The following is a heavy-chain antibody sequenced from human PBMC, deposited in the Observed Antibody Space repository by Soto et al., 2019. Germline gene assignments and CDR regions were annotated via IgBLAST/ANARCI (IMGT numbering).Heavy chain of an antibody. J-gene: IGHJ4*02. V-gene: IGHV1-69*01. CDR2: IIPSFGTA. CDR1: GGTFSSYA. D-gene: IGHD4-17*01. CDR3: ARVGDYGSFDY. Sequence: QVQLVQSGAEVKKPGSSVKVSCKASGGTFSSYAISWVRQAPGQGLEWMGGIIPSFGTANYAQKCQGRVTITADESPSRAYMELSSLRTEDTAVYYCARVGDYGSFDYWGQGTLVTVSS.